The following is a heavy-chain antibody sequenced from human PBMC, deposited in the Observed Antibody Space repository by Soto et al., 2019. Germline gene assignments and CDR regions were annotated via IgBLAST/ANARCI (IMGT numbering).Heavy chain of an antibody. CDR1: VSPTSSYY. D-gene: IGHD1-26*01. CDR2: IYYSGST. V-gene: IGHV4-59*01. Sequence: PPETLSLPYTVSVSPTSSYYLTWIRQPPGKGLEWIGYIYYSGSTNYNPSLKSRVTISVDTSKNQCSLKLSSVTAADTAVYYCARAVNGSPGLFDSWAKGTLVTVSS. J-gene: IGHJ4*02. CDR3: ARAVNGSPGLFDS.